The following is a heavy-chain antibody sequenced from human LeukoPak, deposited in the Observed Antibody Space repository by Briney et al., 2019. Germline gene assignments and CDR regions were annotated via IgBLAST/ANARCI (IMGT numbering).Heavy chain of an antibody. D-gene: IGHD3-10*01. Sequence: SVKVSCKASGGTFSSYAISWVRQAPGQGLEWMGGIIPIFGTANYAQKFQGRVTITADKSTSTAYMELSSLRSEDTAVYYCARDVNYGSGSYLGYWGQGTLVTVSS. CDR2: IIPIFGTA. CDR3: ARDVNYGSGSYLGY. V-gene: IGHV1-69*06. J-gene: IGHJ4*02. CDR1: GGTFSSYA.